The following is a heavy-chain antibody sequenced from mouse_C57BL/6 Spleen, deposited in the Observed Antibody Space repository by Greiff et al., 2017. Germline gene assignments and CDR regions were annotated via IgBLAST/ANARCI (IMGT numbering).Heavy chain of an antibody. CDR1: GYTFTDYE. V-gene: IGHV1-15*01. D-gene: IGHD1-1*01. CDR3: TRGEYYGSSFFDY. CDR2: IDPETGGT. Sequence: VQLQQSGAELVRPGASVTLSCKASGYTFTDYEMHWVKQTPVHGLEWIGAIDPETGGTAYNQKFKGKAILTADKSSSTAYMELRSLTSEDSAGYYCTRGEYYGSSFFDYWGQGTTLTVSS. J-gene: IGHJ2*01.